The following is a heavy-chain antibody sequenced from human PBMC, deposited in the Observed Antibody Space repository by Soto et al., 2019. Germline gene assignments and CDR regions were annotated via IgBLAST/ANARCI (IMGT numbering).Heavy chain of an antibody. CDR1: GFTFSSYG. CDR2: ISYDGSNK. D-gene: IGHD1-26*01. J-gene: IGHJ4*02. Sequence: LRLSCAASGFTFSSYGMHWVRQAPGKGLEWVAVISYDGSNKYYADSVKGRFTISRDNSKNTLYLQMNSLRAEDTAVYYCAKDRSRIGGARHYWGQGTLVTVSS. V-gene: IGHV3-30*18. CDR3: AKDRSRIGGARHY.